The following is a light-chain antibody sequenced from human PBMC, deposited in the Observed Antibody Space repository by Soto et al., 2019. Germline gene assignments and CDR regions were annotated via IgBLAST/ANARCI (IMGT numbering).Light chain of an antibody. J-gene: IGKJ1*01. CDR3: QQYNNWPPVT. V-gene: IGKV3-15*01. Sequence: EIVMTQSPATLSVSPGERATLSCRASQSVSSNLAWYQQKPGQAPRLLIYGASTRATGIPARFSGSGSGTKFTLTISSLKSEDFAVYYCQQYNNWPPVTFGQGTKVEIK. CDR2: GAS. CDR1: QSVSSN.